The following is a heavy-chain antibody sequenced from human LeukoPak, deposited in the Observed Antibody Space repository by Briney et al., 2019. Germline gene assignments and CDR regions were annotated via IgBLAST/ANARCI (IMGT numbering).Heavy chain of an antibody. CDR1: CYSISSGYY. D-gene: IGHD6-13*01. CDR2: ISSSGSTI. Sequence: LSLTCTVSCYSISSGYYWGWIRQPPGKGLEWVSYISSSGSTIYYADSVKGRFTISRDNAKNSLYLQMNSLRAEDTAVYYCARGPGIAAAGASYWGQGTLVTVSS. V-gene: IGHV3-11*04. J-gene: IGHJ4*02. CDR3: ARGPGIAAAGASY.